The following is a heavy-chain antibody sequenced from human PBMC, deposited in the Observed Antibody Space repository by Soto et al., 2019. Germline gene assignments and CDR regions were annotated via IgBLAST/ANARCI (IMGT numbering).Heavy chain of an antibody. D-gene: IGHD3-3*01. CDR2: IYYSGST. Sequence: SETLSLTCTVSGGSISSYYWSWIRQPPGKGLEWIGYIYYSGSTNYNPSLKSRVTISVDTSKNQFSLKLSSVTAADTAVYYCAGFTYYDFWSGPAPPYYFDYWGQGTLVTVSS. J-gene: IGHJ4*02. V-gene: IGHV4-59*08. CDR1: GGSISSYY. CDR3: AGFTYYDFWSGPAPPYYFDY.